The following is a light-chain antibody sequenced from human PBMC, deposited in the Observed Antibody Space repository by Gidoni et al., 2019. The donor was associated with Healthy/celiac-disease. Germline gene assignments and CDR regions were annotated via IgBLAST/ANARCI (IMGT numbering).Light chain of an antibody. J-gene: IGKJ4*01. CDR1: QSISSY. CDR3: QQSYSTPPLT. V-gene: IGKV1-39*01. CDR2: AAS. Sequence: DIQRTQSPAALSASVGDRVTITCGASQSISSYLTWYQQKAGKAPKLLIYAASTLQSGVPSRFSGSGSGTDFTLTISSLQPEDFATYYCQQSYSTPPLTFGGGTKVEIK.